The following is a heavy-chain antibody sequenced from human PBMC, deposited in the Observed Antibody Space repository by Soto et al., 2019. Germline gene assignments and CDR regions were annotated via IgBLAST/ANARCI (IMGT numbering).Heavy chain of an antibody. CDR1: GYTFTSYC. D-gene: IGHD3-22*01. CDR2: INPSGGST. J-gene: IGHJ6*02. Sequence: QVQLVQSGAEVKKPGASVKVSCKASGYTFTSYCIHWVRQAPGQGLEWMGIINPSGGSTTYAQKFQGRVTMTRDTSTSTVYMGLSSLRSEDTAVYYCARDLTPEYYYASSGYPGGDMDVWGQGTTVTVSS. CDR3: ARDLTPEYYYASSGYPGGDMDV. V-gene: IGHV1-46*01.